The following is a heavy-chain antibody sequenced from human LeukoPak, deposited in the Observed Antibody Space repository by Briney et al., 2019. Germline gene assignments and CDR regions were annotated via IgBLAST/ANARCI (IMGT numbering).Heavy chain of an antibody. CDR3: ASDLSTWFD. Sequence: SGGYLRLSCVASGFIVSNNYMSWVRQAPGMGLEWVSTIYRGGSSFYADSVKGRFTISRDNSKNTLYLQMDSLRAEDTAVYYCASDLSTWFDWGQGTQVTVAS. CDR2: IYRGGSS. V-gene: IGHV3-66*01. J-gene: IGHJ4*02. CDR1: GFIVSNNY. D-gene: IGHD6-13*01.